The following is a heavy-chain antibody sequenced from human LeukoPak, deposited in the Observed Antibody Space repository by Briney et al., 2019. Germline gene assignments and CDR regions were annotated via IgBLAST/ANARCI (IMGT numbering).Heavy chain of an antibody. V-gene: IGHV4-34*01. Sequence: SETLSLTCAVYGGSFSGYYWSWIRQPPGKGLEWIGEINHSGSTNYNPSLKSRVTISVDTSKNQFSLKLSSVTAADTAVYYCARGTVRGLLFLSSNWFDPWGQGTLVTVSS. CDR3: ARGTVRGLLFLSSNWFDP. CDR1: GGSFSGYY. CDR2: INHSGST. D-gene: IGHD2-21*02. J-gene: IGHJ5*02.